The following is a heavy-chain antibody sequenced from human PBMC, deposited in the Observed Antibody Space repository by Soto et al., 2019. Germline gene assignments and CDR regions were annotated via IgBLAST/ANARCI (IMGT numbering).Heavy chain of an antibody. CDR2: IVPIYRTA. Sequence: QVQLVQSGAEMRKPGSSVKVSCKASGGTFSSYRINWVRQAPGQGLEWVGGIVPIYRTADYAQKFQGRVTITADESARTAYMELPGLKSQDTAVYYCARDSGAKLSSSWGQGTLVTVSS. J-gene: IGHJ4*02. D-gene: IGHD6-13*01. CDR1: GGTFSSYR. CDR3: ARDSGAKLSSS. V-gene: IGHV1-69*01.